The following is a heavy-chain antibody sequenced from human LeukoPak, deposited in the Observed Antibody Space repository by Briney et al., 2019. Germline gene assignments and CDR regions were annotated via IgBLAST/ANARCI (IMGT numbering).Heavy chain of an antibody. D-gene: IGHD3-3*01. CDR2: IYHSGST. CDR1: GGSISSSNW. J-gene: IGHJ4*02. V-gene: IGHV4-4*02. Sequence: SETLSLTCAVSGGSISSSNWWSWVRQPPGKGLEWIGEIYHSGSTNYNPSLKSRVTISVDTSKNQFSLKLSSVTAADTAVYYCARREEHDFWSGYCFFDYWGQGTLVTVSS. CDR3: ARREEHDFWSGYCFFDY.